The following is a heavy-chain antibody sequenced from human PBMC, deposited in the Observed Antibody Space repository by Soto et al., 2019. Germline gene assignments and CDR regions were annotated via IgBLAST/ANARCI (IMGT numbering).Heavy chain of an antibody. CDR1: GFTFSSYA. D-gene: IGHD3-9*01. CDR2: ISGSGGST. Sequence: GGSLRLSCAASGFTFSSYAMSWVRQAPGKGLEWVSAISGSGGSTYYADSVKGRFTISRDNSKNTLYLQMNSLRAEDTAMYYCARDILTGYANWFDPWGQGTLVTVSS. CDR3: ARDILTGYANWFDP. J-gene: IGHJ5*02. V-gene: IGHV3-23*01.